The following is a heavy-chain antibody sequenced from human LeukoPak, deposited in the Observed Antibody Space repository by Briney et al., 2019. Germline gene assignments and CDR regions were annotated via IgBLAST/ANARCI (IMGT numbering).Heavy chain of an antibody. CDR2: ISYDGSNK. V-gene: IGHV3-30*18. Sequence: PGTSLRLSCAATGFTFSSYGMHWVRQAPGKGLEWVAVISYDGSNKYYADSVKGRFTISRDNSKNTLYLQMNSLRAEDTAVYYCAKDRQYYFDYWGQGTLVTVSS. CDR1: GFTFSSYG. CDR3: AKDRQYYFDY. J-gene: IGHJ4*02.